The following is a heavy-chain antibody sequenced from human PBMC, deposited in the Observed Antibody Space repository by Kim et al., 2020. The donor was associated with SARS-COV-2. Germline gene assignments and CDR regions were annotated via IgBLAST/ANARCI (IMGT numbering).Heavy chain of an antibody. J-gene: IGHJ4*02. Sequence: YTPPLKSRVTISVDTSKNQFSRKLSSVTAADTAVYYCARITATVTTDFDYWGQGILVTVSS. D-gene: IGHD4-17*01. V-gene: IGHV4-39*01. CDR3: ARITATVTTDFDY.